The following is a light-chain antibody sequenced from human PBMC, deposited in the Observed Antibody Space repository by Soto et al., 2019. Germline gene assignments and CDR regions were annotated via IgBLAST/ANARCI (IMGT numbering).Light chain of an antibody. CDR1: QDIGNY. J-gene: IGKJ5*01. CDR3: QQYETLPIT. V-gene: IGKV1-33*01. Sequence: DIQMPQSPSSLSASVGDRVSITCQASQDIGNYLNWYQQIPGKAPKLLIFDASNLESGVPSRFSGSGSGTDFTFTISSLQPEDIATYYCQQYETLPITFGQGTRLEIK. CDR2: DAS.